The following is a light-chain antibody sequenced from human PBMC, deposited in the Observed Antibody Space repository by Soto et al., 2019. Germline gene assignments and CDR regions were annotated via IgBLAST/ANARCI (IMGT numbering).Light chain of an antibody. Sequence: EIVLTQSPATLSLSPGEGATLSCRASQSVSTYLAWYQQKPAQAPRLLMYGASTRATDIPARFSGSGSGTEFTLTISSLESEDIAVYYCQQRSNWPSITFGQGTRLEIK. J-gene: IGKJ5*01. CDR1: QSVSTY. CDR3: QQRSNWPSIT. CDR2: GAS. V-gene: IGKV3-11*01.